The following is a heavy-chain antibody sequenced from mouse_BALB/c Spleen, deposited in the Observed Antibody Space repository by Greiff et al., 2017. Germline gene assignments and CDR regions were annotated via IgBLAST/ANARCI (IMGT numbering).Heavy chain of an antibody. Sequence: VQLQQSGAELVKPGASVKMSCKASGYTFTAYPIEWMKQNHGKSLEWIGNFHPYNDDTKYNEKFKGKAKLTVEKSSSTVYLELSRLTSDDSAVYYGARGRLRRGDYFDDWGQGTTLTVSS. CDR3: ARGRLRRGDYFDD. CDR1: GYTFTAYP. V-gene: IGHV1-47*01. D-gene: IGHD2-4*01. CDR2: FHPYNDDT. J-gene: IGHJ2*01.